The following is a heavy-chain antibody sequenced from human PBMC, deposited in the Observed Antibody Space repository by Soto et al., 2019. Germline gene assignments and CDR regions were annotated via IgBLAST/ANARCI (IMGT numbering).Heavy chain of an antibody. CDR2: ITASGANP. J-gene: IGHJ4*02. V-gene: IGHV3-23*01. D-gene: IGHD5-18*01. CDR1: GFTFGTYA. CDR3: AKMGQPTLGYTYGFGVDY. Sequence: EVQLLESGGGLVQPGGSLRLSCAASGFTFGTYAMSWVRQAPGKGLEWVSLITASGANPYYADSVKGRFTISRSNSRNTLYLQMNVLTAEDTAVYYRAKMGQPTLGYTYGFGVDYWGQGTLVTVSS.